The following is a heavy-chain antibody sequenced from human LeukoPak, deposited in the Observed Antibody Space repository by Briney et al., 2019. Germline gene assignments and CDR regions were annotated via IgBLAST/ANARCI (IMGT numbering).Heavy chain of an antibody. V-gene: IGHV5-51*01. CDR3: ARQIEWLRLRSAGHFDY. CDR2: IYPGDSDI. CDR1: GYSFTNYW. Sequence: GESLQISCKGSGYSFTNYWIGWVRQMPGKGLEWMGIIYPGDSDIRYSPSFQGQVTISADKSISTAYLQWSSLKASDTAMYYCARQIEWLRLRSAGHFDYWGQGTLVTVSS. D-gene: IGHD5-12*01. J-gene: IGHJ4*02.